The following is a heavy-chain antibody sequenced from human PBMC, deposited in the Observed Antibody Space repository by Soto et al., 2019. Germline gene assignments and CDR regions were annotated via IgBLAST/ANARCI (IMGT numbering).Heavy chain of an antibody. CDR1: GGSISSGDYY. CDR3: ARDRRKLGLRLGELSLFIEDAFDI. D-gene: IGHD3-16*02. V-gene: IGHV4-30-4*01. J-gene: IGHJ3*02. CDR2: IYYSGST. Sequence: SETLSLTCTVSGGSISSGDYYWSWIRQPPGKGLEWIGYIYYSGSTYYNPSLKSRVTISVDTSKNQFSLKLSSVTAADTAVYYCARDRRKLGLRLGELSLFIEDAFDIWGQGTMVTVSS.